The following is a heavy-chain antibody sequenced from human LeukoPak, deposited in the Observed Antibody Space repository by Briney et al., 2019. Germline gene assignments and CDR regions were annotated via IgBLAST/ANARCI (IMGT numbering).Heavy chain of an antibody. D-gene: IGHD3-3*01. V-gene: IGHV3-74*01. J-gene: IGHJ6*03. CDR3: ASATIFGVVMPYYYYYYMDV. CDR1: GFTFSSYW. Sequence: GGSLRLSCAASGFTFSSYWMHWVRHAPGKGLVWVSRINIDGSSTSYADSLKGRFTISRDNAKNTLYLQMNSLRAEDAAVYYCASATIFGVVMPYYYYYYMDVWGKGTTVTVSS. CDR2: INIDGSST.